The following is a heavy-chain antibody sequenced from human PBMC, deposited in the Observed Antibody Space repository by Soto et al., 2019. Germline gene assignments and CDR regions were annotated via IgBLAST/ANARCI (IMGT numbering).Heavy chain of an antibody. CDR2: MFYSGLT. CDR1: GYSVSSSDYY. Sequence: PSETLSLTCSVSGYSVSSSDYYWAWIRQPPGKGLEWIGSMFYSGLTYYNPSLKSRVTLSVDTSKNQFSVRLNSVTAADTAVYYCATISVYLSGPYGIHVWGQGTTVTVSS. J-gene: IGHJ6*02. CDR3: ATISVYLSGPYGIHV. D-gene: IGHD2-15*01. V-gene: IGHV4-39*01.